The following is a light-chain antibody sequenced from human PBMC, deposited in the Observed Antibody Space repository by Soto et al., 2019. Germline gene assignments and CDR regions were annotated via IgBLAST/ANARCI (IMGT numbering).Light chain of an antibody. CDR2: EVT. Sequence: SVLAQPASVSGSPGQSVTISCTGTFSDIGGYDSVSWYQQHSGKAPKLIIYEVTDRPSGVSNRFSGSESGNTASLTISGLQAEDEADYYCSSYTSGSTLYVFGTGTKVTVL. V-gene: IGLV2-14*01. J-gene: IGLJ1*01. CDR1: FSDIGGYDS. CDR3: SSYTSGSTLYV.